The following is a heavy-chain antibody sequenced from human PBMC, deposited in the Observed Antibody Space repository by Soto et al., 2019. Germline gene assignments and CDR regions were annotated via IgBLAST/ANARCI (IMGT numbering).Heavy chain of an antibody. D-gene: IGHD1-26*01. Sequence: QVQLVQSGAEVKKPGASVKVSCKASGYTFTSYAMHWVRQAPGQRLEWMGWTNAGNGNTKYSQKFQSRVTITMDTSTSTAYMELSSLRSEDTAVYYCARGGILYWYFDLWGRSPLVTISS. J-gene: IGHJ2*01. CDR2: TNAGNGNT. CDR3: ARGGILYWYFDL. CDR1: GYTFTSYA. V-gene: IGHV1-3*01.